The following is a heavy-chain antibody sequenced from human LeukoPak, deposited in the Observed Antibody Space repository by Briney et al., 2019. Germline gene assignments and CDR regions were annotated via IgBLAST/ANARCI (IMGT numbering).Heavy chain of an antibody. J-gene: IGHJ6*02. D-gene: IGHD3-10*01. V-gene: IGHV1-69*13. CDR1: RGTFSSYA. Sequence: SVNVSFKASRGTFSSYAISWVRQAAGQGLKWMGGIIPIFVTANYAQKFQGRVTITSDESTSTAYMELSSLRSEDTAVYYCARDGKMVRGVSTTSMDVWGQGTTVTVSS. CDR2: IIPIFVTA. CDR3: ARDGKMVRGVSTTSMDV.